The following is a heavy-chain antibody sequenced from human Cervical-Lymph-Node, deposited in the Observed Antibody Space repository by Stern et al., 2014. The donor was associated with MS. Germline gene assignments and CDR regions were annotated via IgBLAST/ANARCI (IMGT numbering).Heavy chain of an antibody. CDR2: IYYSGTT. CDR3: AGAIGKYELLESFDM. D-gene: IGHD1-1*01. Sequence: QVQLQESGPGLVKPSQTLSLACAVSGASVGGGDWYWSWIRQPPGKGLECLGHIYYSGTTYYKPSLKSRLIISLDTSKNQFSLNLTSVTAADTAVYYCAGAIGKYELLESFDMWGQGTMVTVSS. V-gene: IGHV4-30-4*01. J-gene: IGHJ3*02. CDR1: GASVGGGDWY.